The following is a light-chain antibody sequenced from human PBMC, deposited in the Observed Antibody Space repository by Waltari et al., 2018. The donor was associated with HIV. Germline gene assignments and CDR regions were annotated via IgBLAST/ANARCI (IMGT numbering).Light chain of an antibody. Sequence: QSVLTQPPSVSGAPGQRVTISCTGSSSNLGAGYTVSWYRPLPGTAPKLLIYSTTDRPSGGPDRFSGSKSGTSASLAITGLQADDEADYYCRSYDSSLSGYVFGTGTKVTVL. CDR3: RSYDSSLSGYV. CDR1: SSNLGAGYT. CDR2: STT. V-gene: IGLV1-40*01. J-gene: IGLJ1*01.